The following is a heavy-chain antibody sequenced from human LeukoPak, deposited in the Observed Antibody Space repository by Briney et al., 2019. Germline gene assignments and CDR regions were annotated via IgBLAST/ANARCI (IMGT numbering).Heavy chain of an antibody. V-gene: IGHV3-7*03. D-gene: IGHD6-6*01. Sequence: GGSLRLSCAASGFTFSSYAMSWVRQTPGKGLVWVANINQPGSQKYHVDSVKGRFTISRDNARNSLFLQMNSLTADDTAVYYCARGLGKGSSDYWGQGTLVTVSS. CDR2: INQPGSQK. CDR1: GFTFSSYA. CDR3: ARGLGKGSSDY. J-gene: IGHJ4*02.